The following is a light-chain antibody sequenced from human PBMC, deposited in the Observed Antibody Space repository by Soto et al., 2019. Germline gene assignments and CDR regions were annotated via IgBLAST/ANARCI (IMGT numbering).Light chain of an antibody. CDR2: ETS. V-gene: IGKV3-20*01. J-gene: IGKJ4*01. CDR1: QSVDSSY. CDR3: QQYGSYPLT. Sequence: EDVLTQSPGALSMSPGERATLSCRASQSVDSSYFAWYQQRPGQAPRLLISETSTRATGIPDRFSGSGSGTDFTLTVSRLEPEDFAVYFCQQYGSYPLTFGGGTKVDI.